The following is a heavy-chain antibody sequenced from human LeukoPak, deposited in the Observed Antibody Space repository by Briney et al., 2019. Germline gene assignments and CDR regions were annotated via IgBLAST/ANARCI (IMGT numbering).Heavy chain of an antibody. J-gene: IGHJ4*02. Sequence: GGSLRLSCAASGFTFRNYWMHWIRQAPGKGLEWVSSISSSSSYIYYADSVKGRFTISRDNAKNSLYLQMNSLRAEDTAVYYCARGSSGWYPPIIDYWGQGTLVTVSS. CDR2: ISSSSSYI. V-gene: IGHV3-21*01. CDR1: GFTFRNYW. D-gene: IGHD6-19*01. CDR3: ARGSSGWYPPIIDY.